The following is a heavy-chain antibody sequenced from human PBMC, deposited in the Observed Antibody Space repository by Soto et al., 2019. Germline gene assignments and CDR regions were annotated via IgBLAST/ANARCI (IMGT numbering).Heavy chain of an antibody. D-gene: IGHD3-10*01. J-gene: IGHJ6*02. CDR2: IYYSGST. CDR3: ATLQWFGELSSYGMDV. Sequence: QVQLQESGPGLVKPSETLSLTCTVSGGSISSYYWSWIRQPPGKGLEWIGYIYYSGSTNYNPSLKSRVTISVDTSKNQCSLKLSSVTAADTAVYYCATLQWFGELSSYGMDVWGQGTTVTVSS. CDR1: GGSISSYY. V-gene: IGHV4-59*01.